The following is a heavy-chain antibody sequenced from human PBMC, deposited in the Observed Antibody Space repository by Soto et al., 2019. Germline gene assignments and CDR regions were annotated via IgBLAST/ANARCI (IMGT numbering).Heavy chain of an antibody. CDR1: GDSISSGGFY. Sequence: SETLSLSCTVSGDSISSGGFYCSWILHHPGKGLEWIGYIHYNVNAYYSPSLKSRATISVDTPKNQIFLRLTTMTAAETAVYYCAREGSRGSSYKNYFEPWGQGIPVTVSS. CDR2: IHYNVNA. D-gene: IGHD1-7*01. J-gene: IGHJ5*02. V-gene: IGHV4-31*03. CDR3: AREGSRGSSYKNYFEP.